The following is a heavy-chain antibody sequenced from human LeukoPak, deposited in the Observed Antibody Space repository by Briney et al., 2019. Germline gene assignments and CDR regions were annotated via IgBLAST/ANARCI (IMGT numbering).Heavy chain of an antibody. J-gene: IGHJ4*02. CDR2: INPDGSGK. V-gene: IGHV3-7*01. CDR3: ARGGHRQKEF. D-gene: IGHD2/OR15-2a*01. Sequence: GGSLRLSCAASGFSLGNFWMTWFRQSPGKGLEWVAIINPDGSGKYSVDSVKGRFTISRDNAKNSLYLQMSSLRAEDTAVYYCARGGHRQKEFWGQGTLVTVSS. CDR1: GFSLGNFW.